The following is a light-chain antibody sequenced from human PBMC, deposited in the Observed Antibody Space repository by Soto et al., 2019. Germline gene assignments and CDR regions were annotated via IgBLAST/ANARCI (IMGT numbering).Light chain of an antibody. J-gene: IGKJ1*01. Sequence: DIQMTQSPSTLSASVGDRVTITCRASQSISSWLAWYQQKPGTAPKLLIYTASTLERGVPSRSSDSGSGTEFTPTITSPQPDDFATYYCQQYNSYPWTVGQGTKVEIK. CDR3: QQYNSYPWT. CDR2: TAS. V-gene: IGKV1-5*03. CDR1: QSISSW.